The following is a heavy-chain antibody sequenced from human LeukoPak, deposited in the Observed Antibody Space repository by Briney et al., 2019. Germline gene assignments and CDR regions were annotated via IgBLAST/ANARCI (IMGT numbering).Heavy chain of an antibody. CDR2: ISSGSGYI. CDR1: GFTFSSYS. D-gene: IGHD6-13*01. CDR3: AREIYQHLVPDY. V-gene: IGHV3-21*01. J-gene: IGHJ4*02. Sequence: GGSLRLSCAASGFTFSSYSMNWVRQAPGKGLEWVSSISSGSGYIYYADSVKGRFTISRDNAKNSLYLQMNSLRAEDTAVYYCAREIYQHLVPDYWGQGTLVTVSS.